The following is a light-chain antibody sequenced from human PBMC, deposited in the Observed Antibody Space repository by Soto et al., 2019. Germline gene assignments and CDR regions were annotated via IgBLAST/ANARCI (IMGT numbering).Light chain of an antibody. CDR1: SSNIGAGYD. Sequence: QSALTQPPSVSGAPGQRVTISCTGSSSNIGAGYDVHWYQQLPGTAPKLLIYGNNNRPSGVPDRFSGSKSDTSASLAIPGLQAEDEADYYCQSYDSSLSGYVFGTGTKLTVL. J-gene: IGLJ1*01. CDR2: GNN. V-gene: IGLV1-40*01. CDR3: QSYDSSLSGYV.